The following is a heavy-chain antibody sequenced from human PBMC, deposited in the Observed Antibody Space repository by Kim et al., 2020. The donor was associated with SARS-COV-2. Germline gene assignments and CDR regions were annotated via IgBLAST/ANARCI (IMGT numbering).Heavy chain of an antibody. Sequence: ADSVKGRFTISRDNSKNTLYLQMNSLRAEDTAVYYCARDGGRTYYYGMDVWGQGTTVTVSS. D-gene: IGHD3-16*01. CDR3: ARDGGRTYYYGMDV. V-gene: IGHV3-33*01. J-gene: IGHJ6*02.